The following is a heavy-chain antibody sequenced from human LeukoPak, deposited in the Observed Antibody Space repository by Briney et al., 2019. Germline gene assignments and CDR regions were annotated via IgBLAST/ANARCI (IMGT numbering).Heavy chain of an antibody. CDR2: IYHSGST. D-gene: IGHD3-10*01. Sequence: PSGTLSLTCAVSGGSISRTNWWSWVRQPPGNGLEWIGEIYHSGSTNYNPSLKSRVTISVDKSKNQFSLKLSSVTAADTAVYYCARGIPSITMVRGVSSSWFDPWGQGTLVTVSS. J-gene: IGHJ5*02. CDR3: ARGIPSITMVRGVSSSWFDP. CDR1: GGSISRTNW. V-gene: IGHV4-4*02.